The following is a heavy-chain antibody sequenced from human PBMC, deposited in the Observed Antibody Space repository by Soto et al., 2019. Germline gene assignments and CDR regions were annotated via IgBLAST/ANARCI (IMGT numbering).Heavy chain of an antibody. CDR2: MWPSGGT. CDR3: ARCLHCSNGGRFDP. Sequence: SETLSLTCAVSGVSISRTNWWTWVRQAPGKGLEWIGEMWPSGGTTYNPSLQNRVTISVDNSKNHLSLTLTSVTAADTAIYYCARCLHCSNGGRFDPWGQGALVTVSS. CDR1: GVSISRTNW. D-gene: IGHD2-8*01. J-gene: IGHJ5*02. V-gene: IGHV4-4*02.